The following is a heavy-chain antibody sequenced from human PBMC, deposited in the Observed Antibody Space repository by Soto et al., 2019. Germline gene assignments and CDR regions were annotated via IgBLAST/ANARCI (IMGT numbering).Heavy chain of an antibody. CDR3: ARVSYDILTGYYDY. D-gene: IGHD3-9*01. Sequence: ASVKVSCKASGYTFTSYDINWVRQATGQGLEWMGWMNPNSGNTGYAQKFQGRVTMTRNTSISTAYMELSSLRSEDTAVYYCARVSYDILTGYYDYWGQGTLVTVSS. CDR2: MNPNSGNT. J-gene: IGHJ4*02. V-gene: IGHV1-8*01. CDR1: GYTFTSYD.